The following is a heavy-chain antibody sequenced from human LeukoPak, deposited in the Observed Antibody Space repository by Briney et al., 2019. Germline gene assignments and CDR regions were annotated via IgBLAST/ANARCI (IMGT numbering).Heavy chain of an antibody. CDR3: ASWTTMIVVVTPGDAFDI. Sequence: ASVKVSCKASGGTFSSYAISWVRQAPGQGLEWMGRIIPILGIANYAQKFQGRVTITADKSTSTAYMELSSLRSEDTAVYYCASWTTMIVVVTPGDAFDIWGQGTMVTVSS. V-gene: IGHV1-69*04. CDR2: IIPILGIA. J-gene: IGHJ3*02. D-gene: IGHD3-22*01. CDR1: GGTFSSYA.